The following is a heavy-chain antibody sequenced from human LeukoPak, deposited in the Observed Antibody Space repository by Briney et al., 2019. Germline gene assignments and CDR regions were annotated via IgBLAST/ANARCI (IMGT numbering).Heavy chain of an antibody. CDR2: ISGSGGST. D-gene: IGHD6-19*01. V-gene: IGHV3-23*01. CDR3: ARDSGYSSGWYANYFDY. J-gene: IGHJ4*02. CDR1: GFTFSSYA. Sequence: GGSLRLACAASGFTFSSYAMSWVRQTPGQGLEWVSAISGSGGSTYYADSVKGRFTISRDNSKNTLYLQMNSLRAEDTAVYYCARDSGYSSGWYANYFDYWGQGTLVTVSS.